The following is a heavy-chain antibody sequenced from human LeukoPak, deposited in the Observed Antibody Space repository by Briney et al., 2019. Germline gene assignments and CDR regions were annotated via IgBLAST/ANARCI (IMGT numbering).Heavy chain of an antibody. V-gene: IGHV5-51*01. D-gene: IGHD3-22*01. CDR2: IYPGDSDT. CDR3: ARALDTSGYPFDY. J-gene: IGHJ4*02. CDR1: GYSFTNYW. Sequence: GESLKISCKASGYSFTNYWIGWVRQVPGKALEWMGIIYPGDSDTKYSPSFQGQVTISADKSISTAYLQWSSLEASDIAMYFCARALDTSGYPFDYWGQGILVTVSS.